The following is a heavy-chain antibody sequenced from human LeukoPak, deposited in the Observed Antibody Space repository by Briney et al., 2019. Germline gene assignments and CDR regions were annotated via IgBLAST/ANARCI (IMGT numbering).Heavy chain of an antibody. CDR1: GYTFTINN. CDR3: ARGAPTAAGLGRGY. D-gene: IGHD6-13*01. J-gene: IGHJ4*02. V-gene: IGHV1-46*01. CDR2: INPSGGST. Sequence: ASVRFSCKASGYTFTINNIPWGRQPPGQGLGGLGIINPSGGSTSYAQKFQGRVTVTRDTSTSTVYMELSSLRSEDTAVYYCARGAPTAAGLGRGYWGQGTLVTVSS.